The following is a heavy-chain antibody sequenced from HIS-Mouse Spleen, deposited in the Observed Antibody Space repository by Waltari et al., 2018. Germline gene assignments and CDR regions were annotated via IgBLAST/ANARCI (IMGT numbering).Heavy chain of an antibody. D-gene: IGHD6-13*01. CDR3: AREIPYSSSWYDWYFDL. V-gene: IGHV4-39*07. CDR2: IYYSGST. Sequence: LQLQASGPGLVTPSETLSPTCTVSGGSISSSSYYLAWIRQPPGKGQEWIGSIYYSGSTYYNPSLKSRVTISVDTSKNQFSLKLSSVTAADTAVYYCAREIPYSSSWYDWYFDLWGRGTLVTVSS. CDR1: GGSISSSSYY. J-gene: IGHJ2*01.